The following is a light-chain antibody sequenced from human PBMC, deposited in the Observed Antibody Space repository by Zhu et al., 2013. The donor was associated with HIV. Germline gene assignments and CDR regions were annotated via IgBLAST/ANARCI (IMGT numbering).Light chain of an antibody. Sequence: QSVLTQPPSASDTPGQRVTISCSGSSSNVGTNYVYWYQQFPGTAPKLLIYKNNQRPSGVPDRFSGSKSGTSASLAISGLRSEDEADYYCAAWDDTLSGPVFGGGTKVTVL. CDR1: SSNVGTNY. CDR2: KNN. V-gene: IGLV1-47*01. CDR3: AAWDDTLSGPV. J-gene: IGLJ3*02.